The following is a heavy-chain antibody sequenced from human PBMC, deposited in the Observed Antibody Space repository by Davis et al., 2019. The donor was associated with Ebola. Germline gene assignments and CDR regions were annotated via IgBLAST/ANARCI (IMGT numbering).Heavy chain of an antibody. J-gene: IGHJ4*02. CDR3: ARIRGGNSGSFDY. CDR2: IYPGDSDT. CDR1: GYSFTSYW. Sequence: PRGSLRLSCKGSGYSFTSYWIGWVRQMPGKGLEWMGIIYPGDSDTRYSPSSQGQVTISADKSISTAYLQWSSLKASDTAMYYCARIRGGNSGSFDYWGQGTLVTVSS. D-gene: IGHD4-23*01. V-gene: IGHV5-51*01.